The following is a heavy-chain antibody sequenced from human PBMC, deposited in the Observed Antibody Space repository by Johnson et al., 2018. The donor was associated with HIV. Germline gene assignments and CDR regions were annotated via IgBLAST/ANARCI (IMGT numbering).Heavy chain of an antibody. D-gene: IGHD6-19*01. CDR2: IWYDGINK. CDR3: VKLPVAPSYGAFDI. J-gene: IGHJ3*02. V-gene: IGHV3-33*06. CDR1: GFTFSSYA. Sequence: QMLLVESGGGVVQPGRSLRVSCAASGFTFSSYAMHWVRQAPGKGLEWVAVIWYDGINKYYADSVKGRFTISRDNSKNTLYLQMNSLRAEDTAVYYCVKLPVAPSYGAFDIWGQGTMVTVSS.